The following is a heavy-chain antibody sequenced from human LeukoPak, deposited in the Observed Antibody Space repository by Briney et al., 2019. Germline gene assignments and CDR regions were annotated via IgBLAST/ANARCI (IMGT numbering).Heavy chain of an antibody. J-gene: IGHJ5*02. D-gene: IGHD3-16*01. V-gene: IGHV3-13*01. Sequence: PGGSLILSCAASGFTFSSYDMHWVRQPAGKGLEWVSAIAAAGDTYYPDTVKGRFTISRENAKNSLYLQMNSLRVGDTAVYYCARGGDGFDPWGQGTLVTVSS. CDR2: IAAAGDT. CDR3: ARGGDGFDP. CDR1: GFTFSSYD.